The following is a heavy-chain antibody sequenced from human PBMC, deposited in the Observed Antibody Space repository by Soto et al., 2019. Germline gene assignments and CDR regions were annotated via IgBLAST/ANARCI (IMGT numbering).Heavy chain of an antibody. Sequence: GASVKVSCKASGYTFTSYYMHWVRQAPGQGLEWMGIINPSGGSTSYAQKFQGRVTMTRDTSTSTVYMELSSLRSEDTAVYYCASMARYDYGDPAPFDYWGQGTLVTVSS. D-gene: IGHD4-17*01. V-gene: IGHV1-46*01. CDR1: GYTFTSYY. J-gene: IGHJ4*02. CDR3: ASMARYDYGDPAPFDY. CDR2: INPSGGST.